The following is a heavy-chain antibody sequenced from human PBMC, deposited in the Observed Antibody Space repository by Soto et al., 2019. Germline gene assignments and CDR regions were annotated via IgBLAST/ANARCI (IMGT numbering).Heavy chain of an antibody. CDR1: SGSINIYF. V-gene: IGHV4-59*01. D-gene: IGHD3-9*01. J-gene: IGHJ4*02. Sequence: QVQLQESGPGLVKPSETLSLTCTVSSGSINIYFWSWIRQPPGKGLEWIGNIYYSGSTKYNPSLKRRVNISVDNAKNQFPLKLSSVTAGDTAVYYCAGVLRFFAWWYYFDFRGQGTLVTVSS. CDR2: IYYSGST. CDR3: AGVLRFFAWWYYFDF.